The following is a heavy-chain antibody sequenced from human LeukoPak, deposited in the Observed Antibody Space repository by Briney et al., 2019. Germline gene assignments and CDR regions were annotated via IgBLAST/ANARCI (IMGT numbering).Heavy chain of an antibody. J-gene: IGHJ5*02. CDR1: GGTLSSYA. V-gene: IGHV1-69*04. CDR2: IIPILGIA. CDR3: AREGTIAAAAPRVNWFDP. Sequence: ASVKVSCKASGGTLSSYAISWVRQAPGQGLEWLGRIIPILGIANYAQKFQGRVTITADKSTSTAYMELSSLRSEDTAVYYCAREGTIAAAAPRVNWFDPWGQGTLVTVSS. D-gene: IGHD6-13*01.